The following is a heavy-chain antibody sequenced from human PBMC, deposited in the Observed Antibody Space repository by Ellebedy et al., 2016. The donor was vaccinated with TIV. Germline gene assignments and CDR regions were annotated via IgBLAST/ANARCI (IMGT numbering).Heavy chain of an antibody. V-gene: IGHV3-43*01. CDR2: ISWDGGST. Sequence: PGGSLRLSCAASGFTFDDYTMHWVRQAPGKGLEWVSLISWDGGSTYYADSVKGRFTISRDNSKNSLYLQMNSLRTEDTDLYYCAKEGGRLRPYYYYGMDVWGQGTTVTVSS. J-gene: IGHJ6*02. D-gene: IGHD3-16*01. CDR3: AKEGGRLRPYYYYGMDV. CDR1: GFTFDDYT.